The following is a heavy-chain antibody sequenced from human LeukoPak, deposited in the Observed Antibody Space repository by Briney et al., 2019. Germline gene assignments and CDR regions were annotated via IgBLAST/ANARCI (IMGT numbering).Heavy chain of an antibody. Sequence: GRSLRLSCAASGFTFSSYSMNWVRQAPGKGLEWVSSISGSSSYIYYADSVKGRFTISRDNAKNSLYLQMNSLRAEDTAVYYCARRGYSSGSQFDYWGQGTLVTVSS. CDR2: ISGSSSYI. CDR3: ARRGYSSGSQFDY. CDR1: GFTFSSYS. D-gene: IGHD6-19*01. V-gene: IGHV3-21*01. J-gene: IGHJ4*02.